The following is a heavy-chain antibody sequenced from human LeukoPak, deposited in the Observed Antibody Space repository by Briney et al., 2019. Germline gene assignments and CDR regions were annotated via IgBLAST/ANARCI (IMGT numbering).Heavy chain of an antibody. CDR3: AFWSGGTRYYYYMDV. D-gene: IGHD3-3*01. J-gene: IGHJ6*03. CDR2: INPSGGST. CDR1: GYTFTSYG. Sequence: GASVKVSCKASGYTFTSYGISWVRQAPGQGLEWMGIINPSGGSTSYAQKFQGRATMTRDMSTSTVYMELSSLRSEDTAVYYCAFWSGGTRYYYYMDVWGKGTTVTVSS. V-gene: IGHV1-46*01.